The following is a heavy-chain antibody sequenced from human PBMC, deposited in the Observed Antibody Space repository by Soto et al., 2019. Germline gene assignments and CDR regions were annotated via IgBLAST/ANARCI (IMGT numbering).Heavy chain of an antibody. CDR1: GGTFSSYS. CDR2: IIPIFGTA. V-gene: IGHV1-69*13. J-gene: IGHJ4*02. Sequence: ASVKVSCKASGGTFSSYSISWVRRAPGQGLEWMGGIIPIFGTANYAQKFQGRVTITADESTSTAYMELSSLRSEDTAVYYCARDRSPHYYDSSGYSSNFDYWGQGTPVTVSS. D-gene: IGHD3-22*01. CDR3: ARDRSPHYYDSSGYSSNFDY.